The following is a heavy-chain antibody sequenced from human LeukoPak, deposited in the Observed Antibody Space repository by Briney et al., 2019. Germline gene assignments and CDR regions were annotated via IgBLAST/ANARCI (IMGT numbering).Heavy chain of an antibody. V-gene: IGHV3-66*01. CDR3: ATELDMITRAFDI. J-gene: IGHJ3*02. CDR1: GFTVSSNY. CDR2: IYSGGST. D-gene: IGHD3-9*01. Sequence: GGSLRLSCAASGFTVSSNYMSWVRQAPGKGLEWVSVIYSGGSTYYADSVKGRFTISRDNSKNTLYLQMNSLRAEDTAVYYCATELDMITRAFDIWGQGTMVTVSS.